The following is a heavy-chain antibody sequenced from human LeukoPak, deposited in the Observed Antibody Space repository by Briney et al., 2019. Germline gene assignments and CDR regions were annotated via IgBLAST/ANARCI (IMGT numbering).Heavy chain of an antibody. CDR3: ARDSGNFEIDY. Sequence: SETLSLTCTVSGGSISSSYYYWGWIRQPPGKGLEWIGSIYYSGSTYYNPSLKSRVTISVDRSKNQFSLRLTSVTAADTAIYYCARDSGNFEIDYWGQGMLVTVPS. CDR1: GGSISSSYYY. CDR2: IYYSGST. J-gene: IGHJ4*02. V-gene: IGHV4-39*02. D-gene: IGHD1-26*01.